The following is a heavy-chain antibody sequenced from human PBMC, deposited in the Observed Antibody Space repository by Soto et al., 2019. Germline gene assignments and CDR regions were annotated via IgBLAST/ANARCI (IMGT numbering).Heavy chain of an antibody. CDR1: GFTFSSYA. D-gene: IGHD3-10*01. CDR3: ARDGSGSYRGFDY. V-gene: IGHV3-30-3*01. J-gene: IGHJ4*02. Sequence: GGSLRLSCAASGFTFSSYAMHWVRQAPGKGLEWVAVISYDGSNKYYADSVKGRFTISRDNSKNTLYLQMNSLRAEDTAVYYCARDGSGSYRGFDYWGQGTLVTVSS. CDR2: ISYDGSNK.